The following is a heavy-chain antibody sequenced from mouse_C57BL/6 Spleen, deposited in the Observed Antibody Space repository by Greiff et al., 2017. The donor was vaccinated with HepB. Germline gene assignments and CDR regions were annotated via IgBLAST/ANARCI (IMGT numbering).Heavy chain of an antibody. D-gene: IGHD2-5*01. CDR1: GYTFTSYW. CDR3: AREDSNYGFFAY. J-gene: IGHJ3*01. Sequence: QVQLQQSGAELVKPGASVKMSCKASGYTFTSYWITWVKQRPGQGLEWIGDIYPGSGSTNYNEKFKSKATLTVDTSSSTAYMQLSSLTSEDSAVYYCAREDSNYGFFAYWGQGTLVTVSA. V-gene: IGHV1-55*01. CDR2: IYPGSGST.